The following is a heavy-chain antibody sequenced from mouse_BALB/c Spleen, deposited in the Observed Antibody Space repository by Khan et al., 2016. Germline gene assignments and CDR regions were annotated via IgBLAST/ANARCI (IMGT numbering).Heavy chain of an antibody. Sequence: QVQLQQSGAELVRPGASVKLSCKALGYTFSDYEMHWVKQTPVRGLEWIGAIHPGNGGSVYNQKFKGKATLTADISSSTAYMELSSLTSEDSAVYFCTKGLRRGYYFDYWGQGTTLTVSS. CDR1: GYTFSDYE. J-gene: IGHJ2*01. CDR3: TKGLRRGYYFDY. CDR2: IHPGNGGS. D-gene: IGHD2-4*01. V-gene: IGHV1-15*01.